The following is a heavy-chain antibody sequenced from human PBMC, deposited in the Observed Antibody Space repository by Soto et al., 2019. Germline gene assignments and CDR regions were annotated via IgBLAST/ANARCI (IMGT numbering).Heavy chain of an antibody. CDR1: GYTFTSYA. D-gene: IGHD3-10*01. V-gene: IGHV1-3*01. Sequence: QVQLVQSGAEVKKPGASVKVSCKASGYTFTSYAMHWVRQAPGQRLEWMGWINAGNGNTKYSQKFQGRVTITRDTSASTAYMELSSLRSEDTAVYYCARLSTMVRGVTEWGQGTLVTVSS. CDR3: ARLSTMVRGVTE. CDR2: INAGNGNT. J-gene: IGHJ4*02.